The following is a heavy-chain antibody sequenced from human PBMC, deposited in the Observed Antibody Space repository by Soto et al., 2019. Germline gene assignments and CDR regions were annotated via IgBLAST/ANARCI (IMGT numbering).Heavy chain of an antibody. D-gene: IGHD5-12*01. CDR2: ISGSGGST. Sequence: EVQLLESGGGLVQPGGSLRLSCAASGSTFSSYAMSWVRQAPRKGLEWVSAISGSGGSTYYADSVKGRFTISRDNSKNTLYLQMNSLRAEDTAVYYCAKDQVDQWAGGVFDIWGQGTMVTVSS. CDR3: AKDQVDQWAGGVFDI. CDR1: GSTFSSYA. J-gene: IGHJ3*02. V-gene: IGHV3-23*01.